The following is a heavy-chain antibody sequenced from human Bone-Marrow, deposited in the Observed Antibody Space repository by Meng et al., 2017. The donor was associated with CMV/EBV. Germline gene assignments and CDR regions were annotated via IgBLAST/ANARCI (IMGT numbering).Heavy chain of an antibody. J-gene: IGHJ4*02. CDR3: ARGVGTTGTTLLDY. CDR2: ISYDGSNK. V-gene: IGHV3-30*04. CDR1: CFTFRSYA. D-gene: IGHD1-1*01. Sequence: SCFTFRSYAMPWVRQAPGKGLEWVAVISYDGSNKYYADSVKGRFTISRDNSKNTLYLQMNSLRAEDTAVYYCARGVGTTGTTLLDYWGQGTLVTVSS.